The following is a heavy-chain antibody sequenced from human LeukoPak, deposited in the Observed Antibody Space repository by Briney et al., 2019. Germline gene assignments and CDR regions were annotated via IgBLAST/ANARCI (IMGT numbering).Heavy chain of an antibody. J-gene: IGHJ4*02. Sequence: GASVKVSCKASGYTFTGYYMHWVRQAPGQGLEWMEWINPNSGGTNYAQKFQGRVTMTRDTSTSTVYMELSSLRSEDTAVYYCARDPAGGSYLGHFDYWGQGTLVTVSS. D-gene: IGHD1-26*01. CDR2: INPNSGGT. CDR1: GYTFTGYY. V-gene: IGHV1-2*02. CDR3: ARDPAGGSYLGHFDY.